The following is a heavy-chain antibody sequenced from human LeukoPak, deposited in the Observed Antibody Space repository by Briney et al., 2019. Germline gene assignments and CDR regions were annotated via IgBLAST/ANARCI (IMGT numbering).Heavy chain of an antibody. CDR1: GYSFTSYW. CDR2: IYPGDSDT. J-gene: IGHJ4*02. D-gene: IGHD4-17*01. Sequence: MAGESLKISCKGSGYSFTSYWIGWVRQMPGKGLEWMGIIYPGDSDTRYSPSFQGQVTISADKSISTAYLQWSSLKASDTAMYYCASTKFDYGDYRGDFDYWGQGTLVTVSS. V-gene: IGHV5-51*01. CDR3: ASTKFDYGDYRGDFDY.